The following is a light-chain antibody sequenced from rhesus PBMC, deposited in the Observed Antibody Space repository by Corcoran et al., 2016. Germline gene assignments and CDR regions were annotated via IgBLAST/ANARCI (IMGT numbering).Light chain of an antibody. CDR2: AAF. CDR3: PQHNSYPRS. CDR1: QTINYH. J-gene: IGKJ2*01. V-gene: IGKV1-44*03. Sequence: DIQMTQSPSSLSASVGDRVTITCRASQTINYHLAWYQQKPGKVPKLLIYAAFTVQSGVPSRFSGRGSGTDFTLTISSLQPEGFATYYWPQHNSYPRSFGQGTKVEIK.